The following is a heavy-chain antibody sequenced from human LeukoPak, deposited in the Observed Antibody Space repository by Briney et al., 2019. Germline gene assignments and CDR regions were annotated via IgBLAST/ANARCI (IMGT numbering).Heavy chain of an antibody. Sequence: PSQTLSLTCTVSGGSINSRSYYWSWIRQPAGKGLEWIGEINHSGSTNYNPSLKSRVTISVDTSKNQFSLKLSSVTAADTAVYYCARHGEHDLVVVPAAMRYTWFDPWGQGTQVTVSS. CDR1: GGSINSRSYY. J-gene: IGHJ5*02. D-gene: IGHD2-2*01. CDR3: ARHGEHDLVVVPAAMRYTWFDP. V-gene: IGHV4-61*09. CDR2: INHSGST.